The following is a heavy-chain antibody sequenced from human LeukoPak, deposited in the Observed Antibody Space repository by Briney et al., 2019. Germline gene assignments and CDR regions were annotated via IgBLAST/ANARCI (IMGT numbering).Heavy chain of an antibody. CDR1: GFTFTNAW. J-gene: IGHJ4*02. Sequence: GGSLRLSCAASGFTFTNAWMSWVRQAPGKGLEWIGRIKSKTDGETTNYAEPVRGRFTISRDDSKSAVYLQMNSLKIEDTAVYYCTTDLGTYYHGSQRLIPIDYWGQGTLVTVSS. D-gene: IGHD3-10*01. CDR3: TTDLGTYYHGSQRLIPIDY. CDR2: IKSKTDGETT. V-gene: IGHV3-15*01.